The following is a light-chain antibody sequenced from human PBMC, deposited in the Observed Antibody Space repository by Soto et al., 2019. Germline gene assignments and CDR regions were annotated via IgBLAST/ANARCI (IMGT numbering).Light chain of an antibody. CDR1: QSISYN. CDR2: CAS. Sequence: DIVMTQSPAILSVSLGERATLSCLASQSISYNLAWYQQRSGQAPRLLISCASTRATGVPARFSGSGAGTEFTLTISSLQSDDFAIYYCQHYNSFPPRTCGGGTKFE. V-gene: IGKV3-15*01. CDR3: QHYNSFPPRT. J-gene: IGKJ4*02.